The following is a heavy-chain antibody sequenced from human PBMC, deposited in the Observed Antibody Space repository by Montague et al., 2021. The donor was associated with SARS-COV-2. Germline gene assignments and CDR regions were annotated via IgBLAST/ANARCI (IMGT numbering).Heavy chain of an antibody. CDR2: IYYSGST. D-gene: IGHD2-2*01. Sequence: TPSLTCTVSGGSISSGGYYWSWIRQHPGKGLEWIGYIYYSGSTYYNPSLKSRVTISVDTSKNQFSLKLSSVTAADTAVYYCARGVVVPAAMSLYQGYYYYGMDVWGQGTTVTVSS. J-gene: IGHJ6*02. CDR3: ARGVVVPAAMSLYQGYYYYGMDV. CDR1: GGSISSGGYY. V-gene: IGHV4-31*03.